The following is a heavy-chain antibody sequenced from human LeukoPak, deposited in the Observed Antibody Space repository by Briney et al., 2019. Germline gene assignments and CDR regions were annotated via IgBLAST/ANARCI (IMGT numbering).Heavy chain of an antibody. J-gene: IGHJ5*02. V-gene: IGHV3-30*18. CDR3: AKDLPRSGYPQNPPHH. D-gene: IGHD3-10*01. CDR1: GFTFSSYG. CDR2: TSSDGNKK. Sequence: PGRSLRLSCAASGFTFSSYGMHWVRQAPGKGLEWVAVTSSDGNKKYYADSVKGRFTISRDNSKNTLYLQMDSLRAEDSAVYYRAKDLPRSGYPQNPPHHWGQGTLVTVSS.